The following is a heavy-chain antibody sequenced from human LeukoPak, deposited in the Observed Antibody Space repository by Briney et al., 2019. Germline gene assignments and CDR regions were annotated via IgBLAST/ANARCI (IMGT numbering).Heavy chain of an antibody. Sequence: GSLRLSCAASGFTFSSYSMNWVRQAPGRGLEWVSSISSSSSYIYYVDSVKGRFTISRDNAKNSLYLQMNSLRAEDTAVYYCARGHDYGDYGGYWGQGTLVTVSS. V-gene: IGHV3-21*01. CDR2: ISSSSSYI. J-gene: IGHJ4*02. D-gene: IGHD4-17*01. CDR3: ARGHDYGDYGGY. CDR1: GFTFSSYS.